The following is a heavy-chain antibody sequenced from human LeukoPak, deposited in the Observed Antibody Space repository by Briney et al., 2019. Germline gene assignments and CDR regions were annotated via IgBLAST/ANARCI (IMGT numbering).Heavy chain of an antibody. Sequence: PSETLSLTCTVSGGSISSYYWSWIRQPPGKGLEWIGYIYYSGSTNYNPSLKSRVTISVDTSKNQFSLKLSSVTAADTAVYYCASHPGYSYGPFDYWGQGTLVTVSS. CDR3: ASHPGYSYGPFDY. CDR2: IYYSGST. CDR1: GGSISSYY. D-gene: IGHD5-18*01. V-gene: IGHV4-59*01. J-gene: IGHJ4*02.